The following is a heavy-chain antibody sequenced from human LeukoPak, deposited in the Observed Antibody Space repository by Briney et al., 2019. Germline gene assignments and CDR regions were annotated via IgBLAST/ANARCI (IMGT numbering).Heavy chain of an antibody. Sequence: SETLSLTCTVSGYSISSGYYWSWIRQPPGKGLEWIGEINHSGSTNYNPSLKSRVTISVDTSKNLFSLKLSSVTAADTAVYYCARGRSTMVRGAIGAETRYYYSYYMDVWGKGTTVTVSS. J-gene: IGHJ6*03. CDR1: GYSISSGYY. CDR2: INHSGST. V-gene: IGHV4-38-2*02. CDR3: ARGRSTMVRGAIGAETRYYYSYYMDV. D-gene: IGHD3-10*01.